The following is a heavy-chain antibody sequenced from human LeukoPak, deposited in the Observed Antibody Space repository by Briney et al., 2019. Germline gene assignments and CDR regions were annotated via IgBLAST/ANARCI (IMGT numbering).Heavy chain of an antibody. D-gene: IGHD5-18*01. CDR3: ARDWAEVQLWLDY. J-gene: IGHJ4*02. CDR2: ISYDGSNK. Sequence: SGGSLRLSCAASGFTFSSYAMHWVRQAPGKGLEWVAVISYDGSNKYYADSVKGRFTISRDNSKNTLYLQMNSLRAEDTAVYYCARDWAEVQLWLDYWGQGTLVTVSS. V-gene: IGHV3-30*04. CDR1: GFTFSSYA.